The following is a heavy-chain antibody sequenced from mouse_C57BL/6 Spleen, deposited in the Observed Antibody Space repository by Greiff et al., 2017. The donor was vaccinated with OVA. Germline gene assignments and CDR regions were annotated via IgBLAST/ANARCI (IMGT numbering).Heavy chain of an antibody. CDR2: IYPGSGNT. CDR3: ARELYGYFDV. CDR1: GYTFTDYY. D-gene: IGHD2-12*01. J-gene: IGHJ1*03. Sequence: VQLQQSGPELVKPGASVKISCKASGYTFTDYYINWVKQRPGQGLEWIARIYPGSGNTYYNEKFKGKATLTAEKSSSTAYMQLSSLTSEDSAVYFCARELYGYFDVWGTGTTVTVSS. V-gene: IGHV1-76*01.